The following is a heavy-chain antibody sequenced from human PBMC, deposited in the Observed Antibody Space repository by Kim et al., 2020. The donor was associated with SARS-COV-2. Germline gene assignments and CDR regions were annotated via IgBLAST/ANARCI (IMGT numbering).Heavy chain of an antibody. V-gene: IGHV4-39*01. J-gene: IGHJ6*02. CDR2: YSWST. CDR3: TFGALVV. Sequence: YSWSTYYNPSLKSRVTISVDTSKNQFSLKLSSVTAADTAVYFCTFGALVVWGQGTTVTVSS. D-gene: IGHD3-10*01.